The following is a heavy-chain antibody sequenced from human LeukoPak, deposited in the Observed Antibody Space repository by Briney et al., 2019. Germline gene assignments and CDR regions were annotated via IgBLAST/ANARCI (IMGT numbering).Heavy chain of an antibody. J-gene: IGHJ4*02. CDR3: STVDWYEVDY. D-gene: IGHD1-1*01. Sequence: GGSLRLSCAASGFTFSHAWMSWVRQAPGKGLEWVGRTKSKTGGGTIDYAAPVKGRFTISRDDSKNTMYLQMNSLKTEDTAVYYCSTVDWYEVDYWGQGTLVTVSS. CDR1: GFTFSHAW. CDR2: TKSKTGGGTI. V-gene: IGHV3-15*01.